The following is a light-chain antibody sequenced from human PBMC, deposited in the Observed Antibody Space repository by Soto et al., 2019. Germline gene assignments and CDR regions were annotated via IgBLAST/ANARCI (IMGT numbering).Light chain of an antibody. CDR1: SSDVGGYNY. Sequence: QSVLTQPASVSGSPGQSIPISCTGTSSDVGGYNYVSWYQQHPGKAPKLMIYDVSNRPSGVSNRFSGSKSGNTASLTISGLQAEDYADYYCSSYTSSSTLDVFGTGTKVTVL. CDR3: SSYTSSSTLDV. J-gene: IGLJ1*01. CDR2: DVS. V-gene: IGLV2-14*01.